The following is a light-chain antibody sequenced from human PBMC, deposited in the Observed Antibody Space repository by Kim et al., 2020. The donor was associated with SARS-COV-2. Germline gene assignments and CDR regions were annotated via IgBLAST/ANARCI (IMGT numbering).Light chain of an antibody. J-gene: IGLJ7*01. CDR3: KSRDSSVNSVVV. V-gene: IGLV3-19*01. Sequence: LGQTVTIPCQGGTLRNFSANWYQQKPRQAPVLVIHGKNNRPSGIPDRFSGSYSGNTASLTITGAQAEDEATYYCKSRDSSVNSVVVFGGGTQLTVL. CDR2: GKN. CDR1: TLRNFS.